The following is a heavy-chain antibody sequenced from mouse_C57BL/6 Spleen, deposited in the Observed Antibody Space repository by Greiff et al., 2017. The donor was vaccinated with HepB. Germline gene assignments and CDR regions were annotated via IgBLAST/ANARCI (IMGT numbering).Heavy chain of an antibody. CDR3: ARDYYGSRGAWFAY. J-gene: IGHJ3*01. Sequence: QVQLQQPGAELVKPGASVKLSCKASGYTFTSYWMHWVKQRPGQGLEWIGMIHPNSGSTNYNEKFKSKATLTVDNSSSTAYMQLSSLTSEDSAVYYCARDYYGSRGAWFAYWGQGTLVTVSA. CDR1: GYTFTSYW. CDR2: IHPNSGST. D-gene: IGHD1-1*01. V-gene: IGHV1-64*01.